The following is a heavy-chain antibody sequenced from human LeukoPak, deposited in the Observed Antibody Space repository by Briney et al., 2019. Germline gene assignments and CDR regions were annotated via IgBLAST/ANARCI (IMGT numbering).Heavy chain of an antibody. J-gene: IGHJ4*02. D-gene: IGHD2-15*01. V-gene: IGHV3-30*02. CDR3: ARDASLYCSVNTCYCAHDF. CDR2: IRYDGSNK. Sequence: GGSLRLSCAASGFTFSSYGMHWVRQAPGKGLEWVAFIRYDGSNKYYADSVNGRFPHSRDNTKSSLFLQMSSLRADDTAVYYCARDASLYCSVNTCYCAHDFWGQGTLVTVSS. CDR1: GFTFSSYG.